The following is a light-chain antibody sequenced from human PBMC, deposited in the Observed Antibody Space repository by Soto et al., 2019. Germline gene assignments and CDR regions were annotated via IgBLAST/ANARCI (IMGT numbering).Light chain of an antibody. Sequence: IQMTQSPSSLSASVVDRVTITCRASQSISSYLNWYQQKPGKAPKLLIYDASSLESGVPSRFSGSGSGTEFTLTISSLQPEDIATYYCQQYENLPNFGQGTRLEIK. CDR2: DAS. CDR3: QQYENLPN. CDR1: QSISSY. J-gene: IGKJ5*01. V-gene: IGKV1-33*01.